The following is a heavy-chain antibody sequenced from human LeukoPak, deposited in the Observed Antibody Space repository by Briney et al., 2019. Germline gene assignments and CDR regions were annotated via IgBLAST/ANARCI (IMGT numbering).Heavy chain of an antibody. CDR3: ARHMPRGVGATNDAFDI. CDR1: GGSISSYY. Sequence: SETLSLNCTVSGGSISSYYWSWIRQPPGKGLGWIGYIYTSGSTNYNPSLKSRVTISVDTSKNQFSLKLSFVTAADTAVYYCARHMPRGVGATNDAFDIWGQGTMVTVSS. V-gene: IGHV4-4*09. D-gene: IGHD1-26*01. J-gene: IGHJ3*02. CDR2: IYTSGST.